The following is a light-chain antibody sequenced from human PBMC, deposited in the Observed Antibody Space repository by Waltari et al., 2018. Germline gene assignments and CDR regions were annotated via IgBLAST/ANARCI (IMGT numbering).Light chain of an antibody. J-gene: IGKJ4*01. CDR1: QSLGRS. V-gene: IGKV6-21*02. Sequence: EVVLTQYPDFQSVTPKETLTITCRDSQSLGRSLHWYQQNPDQSPKLLIKYTSQPISGVPSRFSGSGSGTDFTLTINGLEAEDAATYYWQQSSDLPLTFGGGTKVEIK. CDR3: QQSSDLPLT. CDR2: YTS.